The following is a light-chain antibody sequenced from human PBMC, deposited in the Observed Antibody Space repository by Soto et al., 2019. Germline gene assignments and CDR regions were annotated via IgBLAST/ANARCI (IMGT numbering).Light chain of an antibody. V-gene: IGKV3-20*01. CDR1: QTVRNNY. CDR3: QQFSSYPLT. J-gene: IGKJ4*01. CDR2: DAS. Sequence: EIVVTQSPATLSXXPXXXXXPXXMYSQTVRNNYLAWYQQKPGQAPRLLIYDASSRATGIPDRFSGGGSGTDFTPTISRLEPEDFAVYYCQQFSSYPLTFGGGTKVDI.